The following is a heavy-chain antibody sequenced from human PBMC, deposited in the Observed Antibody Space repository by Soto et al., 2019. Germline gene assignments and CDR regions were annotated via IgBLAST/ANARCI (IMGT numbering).Heavy chain of an antibody. CDR1: GGSINNYY. Sequence: QVQLQESGPGLVKPSETLSLTCTVSGGSINNYYWVWLRQPPGEGLEWIGHMYYSGDTDYNPSLKGRVAISVDTSKNRFSLRLTSVTDADTAVYYCARGDWNDYFYNGMDVWGQGTTVIVSS. V-gene: IGHV4-59*01. CDR2: MYYSGDT. D-gene: IGHD1-1*01. J-gene: IGHJ6*02. CDR3: ARGDWNDYFYNGMDV.